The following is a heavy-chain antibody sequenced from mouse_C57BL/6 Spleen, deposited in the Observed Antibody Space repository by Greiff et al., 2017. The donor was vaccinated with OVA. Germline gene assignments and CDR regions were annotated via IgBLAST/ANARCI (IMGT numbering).Heavy chain of an antibody. CDR2: IYPGSGST. V-gene: IGHV1-55*01. J-gene: IGHJ3*01. CDR1: GYTFTSYW. CDR3: ARGGPYYSNF. Sequence: QVQLQQPGAELVKPGASVKMSCKASGYTFTSYWITWVKQRPGQGLEWIGDIYPGSGSTNYNEKFKSKATLTVDTASSTAYMQLSSLTSEDSAVYYCARGGPYYSNFWGQGTLVTVSA. D-gene: IGHD2-5*01.